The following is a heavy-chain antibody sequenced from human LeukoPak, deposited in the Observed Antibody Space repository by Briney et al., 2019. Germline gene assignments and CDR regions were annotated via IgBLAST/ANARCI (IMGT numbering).Heavy chain of an antibody. CDR1: GFTFSSYS. CDR3: ARAISDYDASDI. CDR2: ISSSSNLI. Sequence: GGSLRLSCAAYGFTFSSYSMNWVRQDPGKGLEWVSSISSSSNLIYYADSVKGRFTISRDNAKNSLYLQMNSLRAEDTAVYYCARAISDYDASDIWGQGTMVTVYS. D-gene: IGHD4-17*01. V-gene: IGHV3-21*01. J-gene: IGHJ3*02.